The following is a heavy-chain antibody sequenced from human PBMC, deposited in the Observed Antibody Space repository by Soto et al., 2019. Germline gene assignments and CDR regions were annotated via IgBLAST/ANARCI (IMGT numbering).Heavy chain of an antibody. CDR3: TSRRDWTAVDPLDS. Sequence: GGSLRLSCAASGFTFSDSAMHWVRQASGKGLEWVGRIRNKGNNYATAYTASVKGRFTISRDDSKNTVYLQMNSLKIDDTAVYYCTSRRDWTAVDPLDSWGLGTLVPVSS. CDR2: IRNKGNNYAT. V-gene: IGHV3-73*01. J-gene: IGHJ4*02. D-gene: IGHD5-18*01. CDR1: GFTFSDSA.